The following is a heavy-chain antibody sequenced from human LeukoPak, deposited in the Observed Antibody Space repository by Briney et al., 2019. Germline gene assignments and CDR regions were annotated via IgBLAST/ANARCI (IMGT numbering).Heavy chain of an antibody. CDR3: ARGGYYGSGNDFRFDP. Sequence: SETLSLTCTVSGGSISSYYWSWIRQSPGKGLECIGYIHYTGSTNYNPSLKSRVTISVEASKNQFSLKLKSVTAADTAVYYCARGGYYGSGNDFRFDPWGQGTLVTVSS. CDR2: IHYTGST. V-gene: IGHV4-59*01. CDR1: GGSISSYY. J-gene: IGHJ5*02. D-gene: IGHD3-10*01.